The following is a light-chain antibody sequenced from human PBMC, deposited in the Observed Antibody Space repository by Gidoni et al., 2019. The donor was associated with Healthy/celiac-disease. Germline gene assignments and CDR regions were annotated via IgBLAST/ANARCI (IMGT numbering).Light chain of an antibody. J-gene: IGKJ1*01. CDR3: QQYNNWPPWT. CDR2: GAS. CDR1: QSVNSN. V-gene: IGKV3-15*01. Sequence: DIVMTQSPATLSVSPGERATLSCRASQSVNSNLAWYQQKPGQAPRLLIYGASTSATGIPARFSGSGSGTECTLTISSLQSEDFAVYYCQQYNNWPPWTFXXXTKVEIK.